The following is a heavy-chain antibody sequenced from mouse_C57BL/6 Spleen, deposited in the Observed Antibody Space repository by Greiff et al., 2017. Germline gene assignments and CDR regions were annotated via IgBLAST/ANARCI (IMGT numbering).Heavy chain of an antibody. J-gene: IGHJ4*01. D-gene: IGHD2-14*01. CDR3: AGGVRTIGAQYYARDY. CDR1: GYAFSSSW. V-gene: IGHV1-82*01. CDR2: IYPGDGDT. Sequence: QVQLKESGPELVKPGASVKISCKASGYAFSSSWMNWVKQRPGKGLEWIGRIYPGDGDTYYNGKFKGKATLTADKSSSTAYMQLSSLTSEDSAVYFCAGGVRTIGAQYYARDYWGQGTSVTVSS.